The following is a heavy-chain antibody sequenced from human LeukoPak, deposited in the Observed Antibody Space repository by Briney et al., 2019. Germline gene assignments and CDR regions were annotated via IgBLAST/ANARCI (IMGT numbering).Heavy chain of an antibody. CDR1: GGSISSGGYY. D-gene: IGHD3-10*01. J-gene: IGHJ4*02. Sequence: SETLSLTCTVSGGSISSGGYYWSWIRQPPGKGLEWIGYIYHSGSTYYNPSLKSRVTISVDRSKNQFSLKLSSVTAADTAVYYCARDLSLAGSGGYWGQGTLVTVSS. CDR2: IYHSGST. V-gene: IGHV4-30-2*01. CDR3: ARDLSLAGSGGY.